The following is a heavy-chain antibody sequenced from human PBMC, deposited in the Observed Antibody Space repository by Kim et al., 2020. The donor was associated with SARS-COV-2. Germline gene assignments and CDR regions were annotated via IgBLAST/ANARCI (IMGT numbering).Heavy chain of an antibody. D-gene: IGHD2-21*02. Sequence: GGSLRLSCEASGFDFDTFAITWVRQAPGKGLEWVSRITARDVVMDYADSVKGRFTISRDNAKAYLQMKVLRGEDTDMYLCYQGHDTTAFCVGVYF. CDR2: ITARDVVM. CDR1: GFDFDTFA. J-gene: IGHJ2*01. CDR3: YQGHDTTAFCVGVYF. V-gene: IGHV3-20*04.